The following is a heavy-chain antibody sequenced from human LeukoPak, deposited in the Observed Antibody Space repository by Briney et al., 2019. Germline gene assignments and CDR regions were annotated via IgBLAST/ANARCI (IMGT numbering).Heavy chain of an antibody. D-gene: IGHD3-10*01. CDR2: ISFSSTHI. V-gene: IGHV3-21*01. Sequence: SGGSLRLSCAASGFIFGNYGMSWVRQAPGKGLEWVSSISFSSTHIYYADSIQGRFTISRDNSKNTLYLQMNSLRAEDTAVYYCAKDRYGSGSYTPHYFDYWGQGTLVTVSS. J-gene: IGHJ4*02. CDR3: AKDRYGSGSYTPHYFDY. CDR1: GFIFGNYG.